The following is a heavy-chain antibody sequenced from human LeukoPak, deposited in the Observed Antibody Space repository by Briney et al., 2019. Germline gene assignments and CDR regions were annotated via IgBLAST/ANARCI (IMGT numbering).Heavy chain of an antibody. CDR3: AKVYGGNSYAFDI. CDR2: ISGSGGST. V-gene: IGHV3-23*01. CDR1: GFTFSSYA. Sequence: GGSLRLSCAASGFTFSSYAMSWVRQAPGKGLEWISAISGSGGSTYYADSVKGRLTISRDNSKNTLYLQTNSLRAEDTAVYYCAKVYGGNSYAFDIWGQGTMVTVSS. D-gene: IGHD4-23*01. J-gene: IGHJ3*02.